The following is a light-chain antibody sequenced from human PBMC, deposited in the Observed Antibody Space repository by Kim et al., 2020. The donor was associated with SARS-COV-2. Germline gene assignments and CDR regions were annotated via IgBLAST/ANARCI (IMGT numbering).Light chain of an antibody. CDR2: DAI. Sequence: PGGTTTLTVASSTGAVTSGHNPYWLRQKPGQAPRSLFYDAIDKPSWTPARSAGSLVGGKAALTLSGAQSEDEAVYSCLLLYSGPRVFGGGTQLTVL. V-gene: IGLV7-46*01. CDR1: TGAVTSGHN. CDR3: LLLYSGPRV. J-gene: IGLJ3*02.